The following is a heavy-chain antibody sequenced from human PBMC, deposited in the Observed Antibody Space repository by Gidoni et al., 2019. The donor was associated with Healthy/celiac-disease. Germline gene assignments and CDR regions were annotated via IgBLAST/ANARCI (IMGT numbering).Heavy chain of an antibody. V-gene: IGHV3-48*01. CDR3: ARDSGRDYSSGWYRGYYFDY. CDR2: ISSSSSTI. CDR1: GFTFSSYS. J-gene: IGHJ4*02. Sequence: EVQLVESGGGLVQPGGSLRLSSAASGFTFSSYSMNWVRQAPGKGLEWVSYISSSSSTIYYADSVKGRFTISRDNAKNSLYLQMNSLRAEDTAVYYCARDSGRDYSSGWYRGYYFDYWGQGTLVTVSS. D-gene: IGHD6-19*01.